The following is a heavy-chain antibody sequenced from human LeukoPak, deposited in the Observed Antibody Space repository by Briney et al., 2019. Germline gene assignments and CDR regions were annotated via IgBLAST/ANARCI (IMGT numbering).Heavy chain of an antibody. CDR3: ARASSWYSAFDI. V-gene: IGHV4-34*01. D-gene: IGHD6-13*01. J-gene: IGHJ3*02. Sequence: SETLSLTCAVYGGSFSGYYWSWIRQPPGKGLEWIGEINHSGSTNYNPSLKSRVTVSVDTSKNQFSLKLSSVTAADTAVYYCARASSWYSAFDIWGQGTMVTVSS. CDR2: INHSGST. CDR1: GGSFSGYY.